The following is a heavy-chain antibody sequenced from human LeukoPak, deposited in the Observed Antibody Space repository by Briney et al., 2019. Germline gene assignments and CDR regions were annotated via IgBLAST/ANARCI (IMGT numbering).Heavy chain of an antibody. CDR1: GGAISSYY. J-gene: IGHJ4*02. Sequence: PSETLSLTCTVSGGAISSYYWSWIRQPAGKGLEWIGRIYTSGSTNYNPSLKSRVTMSVDTSKNQFSLKLSSVTAADTAVYYCASGYCSSTSCHKVDYWGQGTLVTVSS. V-gene: IGHV4-4*07. D-gene: IGHD2-2*01. CDR2: IYTSGST. CDR3: ASGYCSSTSCHKVDY.